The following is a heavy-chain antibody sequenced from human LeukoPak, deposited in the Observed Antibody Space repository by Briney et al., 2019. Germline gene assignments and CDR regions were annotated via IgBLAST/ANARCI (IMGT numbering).Heavy chain of an antibody. CDR3: ARDVGALAYYFDY. CDR2: IYSGGTT. D-gene: IGHD2-15*01. V-gene: IGHV3-53*01. J-gene: IGHJ4*02. CDR1: GFTVSSNY. Sequence: GGSLRLSCAASGFTVSSNYMSWVRQAPGKGLEWVSVIYSGGTTYYADSVKGRFTISRDNSKNTLYLHMNSLRAEDAAVYYCARDVGALAYYFDYWGQGTLVTVSS.